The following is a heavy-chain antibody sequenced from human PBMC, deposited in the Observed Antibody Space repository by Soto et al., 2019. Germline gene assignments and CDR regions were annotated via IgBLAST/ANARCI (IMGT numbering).Heavy chain of an antibody. V-gene: IGHV3-23*01. CDR3: AKQKTTVTRYDAFDI. Sequence: EVQLLESGGGLVQPGGSLRLSCAASGFTLSSHAMSWVRQAPGKGLGWVSAISGSGGSTYFADSVKGRFTISRDNSKNTLYLQMNSLRAEDTAIYYCAKQKTTVTRYDAFDIWGQGTMVTVSS. D-gene: IGHD4-17*01. J-gene: IGHJ3*02. CDR1: GFTLSSHA. CDR2: ISGSGGST.